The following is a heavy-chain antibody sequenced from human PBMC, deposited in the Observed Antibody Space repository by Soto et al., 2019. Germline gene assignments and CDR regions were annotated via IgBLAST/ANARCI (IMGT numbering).Heavy chain of an antibody. J-gene: IGHJ6*03. CDR2: MNPNSGNT. CDR3: ARWGKDCTNGVYSRMDV. Sequence: ASVKVSCKASGYTFTSYDINWVRQATGQGLEWMGWMNPNSGNTGYAQKFQGRVTMTRNTSISTAYMELSSLRSEDTAVYYCARWGKDCTNGVYSRMDVWGKGTTVTVSS. CDR1: GYTFTSYD. V-gene: IGHV1-8*01. D-gene: IGHD2-8*01.